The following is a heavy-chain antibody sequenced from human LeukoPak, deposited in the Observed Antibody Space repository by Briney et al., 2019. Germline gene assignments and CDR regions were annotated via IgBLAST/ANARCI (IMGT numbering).Heavy chain of an antibody. Sequence: SETLSLTCTVSGGSIGSNNCYWGWIRQPPGKGLEWIGTISYSGSTWYNPSLKSRVTMSVDTSKNQFSLKLSSVTAADTAMYYCAGSGRGGLKSGVDYWGQGTLVTVSS. CDR2: ISYSGST. V-gene: IGHV4-39*01. CDR1: GGSIGSNNCY. CDR3: AGSGRGGLKSGVDY. J-gene: IGHJ4*02. D-gene: IGHD6-25*01.